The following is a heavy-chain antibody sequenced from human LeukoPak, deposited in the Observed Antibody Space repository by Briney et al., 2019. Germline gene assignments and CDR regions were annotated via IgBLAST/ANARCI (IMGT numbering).Heavy chain of an antibody. D-gene: IGHD3-9*01. CDR2: ISSSSSYI. Sequence: GGSLRLSXAASGFTFSSYSMNWVRQAPGKGLEWVSSISSSSSYIYYADSVKGRFTISRDNAKNSLYLQMNSLRAEDTAVYYCARDHPYYDILTGYYTSGTDYWGQGTLVTVSS. CDR3: ARDHPYYDILTGYYTSGTDY. CDR1: GFTFSSYS. V-gene: IGHV3-21*01. J-gene: IGHJ4*02.